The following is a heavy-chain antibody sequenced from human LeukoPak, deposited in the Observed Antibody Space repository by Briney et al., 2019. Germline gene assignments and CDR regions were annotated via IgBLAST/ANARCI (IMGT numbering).Heavy chain of an antibody. Sequence: GGSLRLSCAASGFTFSSYAMSWVRQAPGKGLEWVSGISGSGGNTYYADSVKGRFTISRDNSKNTLYLQMNSLRAEDTAVYYCAKAYSGSGSFYNPGDAFDIWGQGTMVTVSS. CDR3: AKAYSGSGSFYNPGDAFDI. D-gene: IGHD3-10*01. J-gene: IGHJ3*02. CDR2: ISGSGGNT. V-gene: IGHV3-23*01. CDR1: GFTFSSYA.